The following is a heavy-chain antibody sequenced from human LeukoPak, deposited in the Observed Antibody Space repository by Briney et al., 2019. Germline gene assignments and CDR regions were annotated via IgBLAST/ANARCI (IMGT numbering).Heavy chain of an antibody. CDR3: TTDAGYSSRWYNY. Sequence: GGSLRLSCAASGFIFTNAYTTWVRQAPGKGLEWLGRIKSRVDGGTTDYAAPVKDRFSISRDDSRNMLYLQMNSLKTEDTAVYYCTTDAGYSSRWYNYWGQGTLVTVAS. D-gene: IGHD6-13*01. CDR2: IKSRVDGGTT. V-gene: IGHV3-15*01. CDR1: GFIFTNAY. J-gene: IGHJ4*02.